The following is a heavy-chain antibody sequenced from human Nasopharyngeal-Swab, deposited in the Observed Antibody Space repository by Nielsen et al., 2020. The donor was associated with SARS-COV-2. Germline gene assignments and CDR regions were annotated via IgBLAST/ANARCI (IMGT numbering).Heavy chain of an antibody. CDR3: VRLYTSSSYWYFEL. CDR1: GGSISNYY. J-gene: IGHJ2*01. Sequence: SETLSLTCAVSGGSISNYYWSWIRQSPGKGLEWIGYISFSGSTNYRPSLKSRVTISVDTSNNQFSLKLNSVNAADTAVYYCVRLYTSSSYWYFELWGRGTPVTISS. V-gene: IGHV4-59*01. D-gene: IGHD6-6*01. CDR2: ISFSGST.